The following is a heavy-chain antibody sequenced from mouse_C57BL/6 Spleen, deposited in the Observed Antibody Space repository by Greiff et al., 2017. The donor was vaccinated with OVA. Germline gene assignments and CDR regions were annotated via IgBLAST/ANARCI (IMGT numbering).Heavy chain of an antibody. Sequence: VQLVESGPGLVAPSQSLSITCTVSGFSLTSYAISWVRQPPGKGLEWLGVIWTGGGTNYNSALKYRLSISKENSKRPAILKMNSLQTDDTARDYCARIYYGSSYYCDDWGQGTTLTVSS. J-gene: IGHJ2*01. CDR1: GFSLTSYA. CDR3: ARIYYGSSYYCDD. V-gene: IGHV2-9-1*01. D-gene: IGHD1-1*01. CDR2: IWTGGGT.